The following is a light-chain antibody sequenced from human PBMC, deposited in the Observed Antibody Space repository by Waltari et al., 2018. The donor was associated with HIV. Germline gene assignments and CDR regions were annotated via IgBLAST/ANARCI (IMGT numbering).Light chain of an antibody. CDR3: TSYAGINPVA. CDR1: SRDAGRYDY. CDR2: EVN. J-gene: IGLJ2*01. V-gene: IGLV2-8*01. Sequence: QSALTQPPSASGSPGQSVTISCPGTSRDAGRYDYVSWYHQHPGTAPKLLIYEVNKRPSGVPDRFSGSKSVNTASLTVSGLQAEDEAEYYCTSYAGINPVAFGGGTNLTVL.